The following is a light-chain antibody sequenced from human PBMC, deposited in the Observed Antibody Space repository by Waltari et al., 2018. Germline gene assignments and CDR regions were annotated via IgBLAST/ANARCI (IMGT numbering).Light chain of an antibody. V-gene: IGKV1-5*03. J-gene: IGKJ1*01. CDR1: QSISSW. Sequence: DIQMTQSPSTLSASVGDRVTITCRASQSISSWLAWYQQKPGKAPKLLIYKASTLESGVPSRFSGSGSGTDFTLTISSLQPDDFTTYYCQQYSNFWTFGQGTKVEFK. CDR3: QQYSNFWT. CDR2: KAS.